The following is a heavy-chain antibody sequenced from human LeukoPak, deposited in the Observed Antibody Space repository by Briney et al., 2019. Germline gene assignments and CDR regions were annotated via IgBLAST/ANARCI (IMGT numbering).Heavy chain of an antibody. D-gene: IGHD6-13*01. CDR2: IRSKAYGGTT. Sequence: PGGSLRLSCTASGFTFGDYAMSWVRQAPGKGLEWVGFIRSKAYGGTTEYAASVKGRFTISRDDSKSIAYLQMNSLKTEDTAVYYCAQQLVRMHAYDAFDIWGQGTMVTVSS. V-gene: IGHV3-49*04. J-gene: IGHJ3*02. CDR3: AQQLVRMHAYDAFDI. CDR1: GFTFGDYA.